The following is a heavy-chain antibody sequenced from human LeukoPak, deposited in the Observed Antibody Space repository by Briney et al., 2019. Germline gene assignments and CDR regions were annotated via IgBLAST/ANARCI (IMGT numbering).Heavy chain of an antibody. CDR2: IKQDGSEK. CDR1: GFTFSSYW. D-gene: IGHD2-2*01. J-gene: IGHJ4*02. Sequence: GGSLRLSCAASGFTFSSYWMSWVRQAPGKGLEWVANIKQDGSEKYYVDSVKGRFTISRDNAKNSLYLQMNSLRAEDTAVYYCAKDRFGCSSTSCYSLDYWGQGTLVTVSS. V-gene: IGHV3-7*03. CDR3: AKDRFGCSSTSCYSLDY.